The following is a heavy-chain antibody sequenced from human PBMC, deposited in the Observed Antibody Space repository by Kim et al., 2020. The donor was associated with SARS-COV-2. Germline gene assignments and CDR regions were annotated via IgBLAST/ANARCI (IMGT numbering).Heavy chain of an antibody. CDR3: PKVDHYYGSSDYYYVYY. Sequence: GGSLRLSCAASGFTFDDYAMHWVRQVPGKGLEWISLISGDGGGTYYEDSATGRFTITSANSKPSLYLQMHRMRTEHTASSDCPKVDHYYGSSDYYYVYY. CDR1: GFTFDDYA. J-gene: IGHJ6*03. V-gene: IGHV3-43*02. D-gene: IGHD3-22*01. CDR2: ISGDGGGT.